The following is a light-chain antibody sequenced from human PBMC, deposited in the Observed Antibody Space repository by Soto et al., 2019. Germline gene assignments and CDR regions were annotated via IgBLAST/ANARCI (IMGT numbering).Light chain of an antibody. CDR3: QQYGSSPGT. Sequence: EIVLTQSPGTLSLSPGERATLSCRASQSVSSSYLAWYQQKPGQAPRILIYGASSRATGIPDRFSGSGSGTDFTLTISRLEPEDFAVYYCQQYGSSPGTVGQGTKLEIK. V-gene: IGKV3-20*01. J-gene: IGKJ1*01. CDR2: GAS. CDR1: QSVSSSY.